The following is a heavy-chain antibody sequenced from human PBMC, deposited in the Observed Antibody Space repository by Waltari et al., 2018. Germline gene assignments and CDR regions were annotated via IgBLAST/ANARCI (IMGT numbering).Heavy chain of an antibody. J-gene: IGHJ4*02. CDR3: ATGADIVVVPAAMRPCDY. Sequence: QVQLVQSGAEVKKPGSSVKVSCKASGGTFSSYAISWVRQAPGQGLEWMGGIIPIFGTANYAQKFQGRVTITADESTSTAYMELSSLRSEDTAVYYCATGADIVVVPAAMRPCDYWGQGTLVTVSS. V-gene: IGHV1-69*01. CDR1: GGTFSSYA. D-gene: IGHD2-2*01. CDR2: IIPIFGTA.